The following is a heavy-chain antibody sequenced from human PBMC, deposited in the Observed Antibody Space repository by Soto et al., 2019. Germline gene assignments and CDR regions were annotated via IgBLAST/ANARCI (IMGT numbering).Heavy chain of an antibody. Sequence: EVQLLESGGGLVQPGGSLRLSCAASGFTFSTYAMSWVRQAPGKGLEWVSALTGGGDSTYYTDSVKGRFTISRDNSKNTLYLQTNGLRADDTAIYYCPNHRPHPYYYYYYMDVWGKGTTVTVSS. J-gene: IGHJ6*03. CDR3: PNHRPHPYYYYYYMDV. CDR1: GFTFSTYA. V-gene: IGHV3-23*01. CDR2: LTGGGDST.